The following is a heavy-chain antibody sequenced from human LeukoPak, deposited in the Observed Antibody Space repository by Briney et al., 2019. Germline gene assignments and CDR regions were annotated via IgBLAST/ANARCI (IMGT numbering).Heavy chain of an antibody. D-gene: IGHD2-2*01. V-gene: IGHV3-74*01. CDR3: ARETLSPTSYDLNWFDP. CDR2: INSDGSST. CDR1: GFTFSSYW. Sequence: PGGSLRLSCAASGFTFSSYWMHWVRQAPGKGLVWVSRINSDGSSTSYADSVKGRFTISRDNAKNTLYLQMNSLRAEDTAVYYCARETLSPTSYDLNWFDPWGQGTLVTVSS. J-gene: IGHJ5*02.